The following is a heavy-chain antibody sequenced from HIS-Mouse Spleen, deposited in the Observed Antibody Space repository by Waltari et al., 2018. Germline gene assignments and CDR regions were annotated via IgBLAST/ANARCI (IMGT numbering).Heavy chain of an antibody. J-gene: IGHJ3*01. CDR1: GSTFRSYG. V-gene: IGHV3-30*03. D-gene: IGHD1-26*01. CDR3: VVSGS. CDR2: ISYDGSNK. Sequence: QVQLVESGGGVVQPGSSLRLPCAAAGSTFRSYGMHWVRQAPAKGLEWVAVISYDGSNKYYADSVKGRFTISRDNSKNTLYLQMNSLRAEDTAVYYCVVSGSWGQGTMVTVSS.